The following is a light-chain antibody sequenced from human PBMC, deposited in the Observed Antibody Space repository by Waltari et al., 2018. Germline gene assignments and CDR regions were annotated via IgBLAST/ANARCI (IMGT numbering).Light chain of an antibody. J-gene: IGKJ4*01. CDR2: KAS. CDR3: QQYNRYPIT. CDR1: QSISSW. Sequence: DIQMTQSPSTLSASVGDRVTITCRASQSISSWLAWNQQKPGKAPNLLIYKASSLEGGVPSRFSGSGSGTEFTLTISSLQPDDFASYYCQQYNRYPITFGGGTKVEIK. V-gene: IGKV1-5*03.